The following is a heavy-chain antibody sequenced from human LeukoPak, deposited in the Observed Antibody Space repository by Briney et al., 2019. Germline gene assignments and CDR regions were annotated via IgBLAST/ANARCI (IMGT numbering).Heavy chain of an antibody. CDR1: GFTFDDYG. D-gene: IGHD6-13*01. CDR3: ARDPSIAAGNSLGAMDI. CDR2: INWTGGST. V-gene: IGHV3-20*04. Sequence: GGSLRLSCAASGFTFDDYGMTWVRQAPAKGLEWVSGINWTGGSTGYADSVKGRFTISRDNAKNSLYLEMNSLRAEDTALYYCARDPSIAAGNSLGAMDIWGQETMVSVFS. J-gene: IGHJ3*02.